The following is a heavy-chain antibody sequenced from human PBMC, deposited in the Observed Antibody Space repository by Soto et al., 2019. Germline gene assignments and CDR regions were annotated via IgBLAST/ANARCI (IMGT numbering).Heavy chain of an antibody. J-gene: IGHJ6*02. Sequence: SETLSLTCTVSGGSISSGGYYWSWIRQPPGKGLEWIGYIYYSGSTNYNPSLKSRVTISVDTSKNQFSLKLGSVTAADTAVYYCARRLYYDSSGFEGGGMDVWGQGTTDTVS. CDR3: ARRLYYDSSGFEGGGMDV. CDR1: GGSISSGGYY. CDR2: IYYSGST. V-gene: IGHV4-61*08. D-gene: IGHD3-22*01.